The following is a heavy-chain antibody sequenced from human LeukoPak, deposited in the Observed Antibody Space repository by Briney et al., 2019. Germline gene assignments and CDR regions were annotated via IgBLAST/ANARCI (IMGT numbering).Heavy chain of an antibody. Sequence: SETLSLTCTVSGGSISSYYWSWIRQPPGKGLEWIGHINDRGSTNYNPSLQGRVTISIDTSKNQFSLKVNSVTAADTAVYYCVRDSRYGSGWFEDGLDFWGQGTTVTVSS. CDR2: INDRGST. D-gene: IGHD6-13*01. CDR3: VRDSRYGSGWFEDGLDF. CDR1: GGSISSYY. V-gene: IGHV4-59*01. J-gene: IGHJ6*02.